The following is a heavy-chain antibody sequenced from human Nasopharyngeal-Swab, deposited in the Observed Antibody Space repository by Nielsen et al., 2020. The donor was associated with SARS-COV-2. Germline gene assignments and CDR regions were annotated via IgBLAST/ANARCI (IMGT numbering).Heavy chain of an antibody. CDR3: ANRRGSSWHPYCFDF. J-gene: IGHJ4*02. CDR1: EFTVNSYG. Sequence: GESLKISCAASEFTVNSYGMHWVRQAPGKGLVWVSRINSDGSSTSYADSVKGRFTISRDNSKNTVYLQMNSLRAEDTAVYYCANRRGSSWHPYCFDFWGQGTLVTVSS. CDR2: INSDGSST. D-gene: IGHD6-13*01. V-gene: IGHV3-74*01.